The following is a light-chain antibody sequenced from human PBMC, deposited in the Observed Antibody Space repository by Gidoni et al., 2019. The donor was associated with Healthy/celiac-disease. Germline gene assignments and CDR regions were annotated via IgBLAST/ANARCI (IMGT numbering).Light chain of an antibody. J-gene: IGKJ1*01. CDR3: QQSFSTPWT. V-gene: IGKV1-39*01. CDR2: AAS. Sequence: DIQMTQSPSSLSASVGDRVTITCRASQSISSYLNWYQQKPGKAPKLLIYAASSLQSEVPSRFSGSGSGTDFTLTISSLQPEDFATYYCQQSFSTPWTFGQGTKVEFK. CDR1: QSISSY.